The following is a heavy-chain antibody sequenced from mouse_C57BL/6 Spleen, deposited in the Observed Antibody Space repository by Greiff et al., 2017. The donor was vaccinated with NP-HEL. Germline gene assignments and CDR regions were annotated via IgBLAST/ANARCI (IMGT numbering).Heavy chain of an antibody. CDR1: GYAFSSYW. CDR2: IYPGDGDT. J-gene: IGHJ1*03. Sequence: VQLQESGAELVKPGASVKISCKASGYAFSSYWMNWVKQRPGKGLEWIGQIYPGDGDTNYNGKFKGKATLTADKSSSTAYMQLSSLTSEDSAVYFCARLGDTWYFDVWGTGTTVTVSS. CDR3: ARLGDTWYFDV. V-gene: IGHV1-80*01.